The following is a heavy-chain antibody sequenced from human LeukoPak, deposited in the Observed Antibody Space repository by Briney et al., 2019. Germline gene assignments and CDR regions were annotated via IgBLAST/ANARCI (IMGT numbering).Heavy chain of an antibody. D-gene: IGHD1-14*01. Sequence: GGSLRLSCAASGFTFSSYGMHWVRQAPGKGLEWVAFIRYDGSNKYYADSVKGRFTISRDNSKNTLYLQMNSLRAEDTAVYYCARVAAGLRYGADYWGQGTLGTVSS. CDR1: GFTFSSYG. CDR2: IRYDGSNK. V-gene: IGHV3-30*02. CDR3: ARVAAGLRYGADY. J-gene: IGHJ4*02.